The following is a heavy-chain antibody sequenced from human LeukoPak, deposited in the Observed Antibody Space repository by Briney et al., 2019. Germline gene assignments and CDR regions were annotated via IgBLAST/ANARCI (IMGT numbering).Heavy chain of an antibody. Sequence: VASVKVSCKTSGYPFRNYDISWVRQATGQGLEWMGWINPHSGKTGYAQKFQGRVTMTTDTSASTAYMELSSLRSEDTAVYYCARLSSHYGDYKVDPWGQGTLVTVSS. V-gene: IGHV1-8*01. D-gene: IGHD4-17*01. J-gene: IGHJ5*02. CDR2: INPHSGKT. CDR1: GYPFRNYD. CDR3: ARLSSHYGDYKVDP.